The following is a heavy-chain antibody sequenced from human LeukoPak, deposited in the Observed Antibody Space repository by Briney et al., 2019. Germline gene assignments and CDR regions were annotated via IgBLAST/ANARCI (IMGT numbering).Heavy chain of an antibody. CDR3: AREIAATGVFDY. Sequence: GGSLRLSCAASGFTFSSYAMSWVRQAPGKGLEWVSAISGSGGSTYYADFVKGRFTISRDNSKNTLYLQMNSLRAEDTAAYYCAREIAATGVFDYWGQGTLVTVSS. J-gene: IGHJ4*02. V-gene: IGHV3-23*01. CDR1: GFTFSSYA. CDR2: ISGSGGST. D-gene: IGHD6-13*01.